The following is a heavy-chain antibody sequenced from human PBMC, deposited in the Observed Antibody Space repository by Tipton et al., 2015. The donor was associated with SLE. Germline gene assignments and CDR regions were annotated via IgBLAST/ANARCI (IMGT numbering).Heavy chain of an antibody. CDR1: GFTFSSYA. D-gene: IGHD1-26*01. Sequence: SLRLSCAASGFTFSSYAMSWVRQAPGKGLEWVSAISGSGGSTYYADSVKGRFTISRDNAKNSLYLQMSSLRAEDTALYYCAKVASEESGYYFDYWGQGTLVTVSS. J-gene: IGHJ4*02. V-gene: IGHV3-23*01. CDR3: AKVASEESGYYFDY. CDR2: ISGSGGST.